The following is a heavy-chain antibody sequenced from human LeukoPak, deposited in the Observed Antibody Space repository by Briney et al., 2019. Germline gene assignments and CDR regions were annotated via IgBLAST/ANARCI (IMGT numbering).Heavy chain of an antibody. CDR2: IYHSGST. Sequence: SETLSLTCTVSGYSISSGHYWGWIRQPPGKGLEWIGSIYHSGSTYYNPSLKSRVAISVDTSKNQFSLKLSSVTAADTAVYYCARDLPGYYYGSGSLAFDIWGQGTMVTVSS. CDR3: ARDLPGYYYGSGSLAFDI. CDR1: GYSISSGHY. D-gene: IGHD3-10*01. V-gene: IGHV4-38-2*02. J-gene: IGHJ3*02.